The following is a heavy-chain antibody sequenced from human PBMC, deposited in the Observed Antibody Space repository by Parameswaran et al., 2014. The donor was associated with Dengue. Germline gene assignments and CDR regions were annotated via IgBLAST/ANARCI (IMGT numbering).Heavy chain of an antibody. J-gene: IGHJ4*02. V-gene: IGHV3-23*01. CDR2: VSGSRGDT. D-gene: IGHD6-19*01. CDR3: AKVAEKWLFPHHFDW. Sequence: RWIRQPPGKGLEWVSIVSGSRGDTYYADSVKGRFTISRDNSKNTLYLQMNSLRADDTAVYYCAKVAEKWLFPHHFDWWGQGTLVTVSS.